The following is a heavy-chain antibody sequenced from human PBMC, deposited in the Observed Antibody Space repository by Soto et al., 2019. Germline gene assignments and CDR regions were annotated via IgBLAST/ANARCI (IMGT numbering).Heavy chain of an antibody. D-gene: IGHD2-15*01. J-gene: IGHJ4*02. CDR3: ARRYGGNFDY. CDR2: IYYSGST. CDR1: GGSISSGGYY. Sequence: QVQLQESGPGLVKPSQTLSLTCTVSGGSISSGGYYWSWIRQHPGKGLEWIGYIYYSGSTYYNPSLKSAVTISVDTSNTPFALKLSSVTAADTAVYYCARRYGGNFDYWGQGTLVTVAS. V-gene: IGHV4-31*01.